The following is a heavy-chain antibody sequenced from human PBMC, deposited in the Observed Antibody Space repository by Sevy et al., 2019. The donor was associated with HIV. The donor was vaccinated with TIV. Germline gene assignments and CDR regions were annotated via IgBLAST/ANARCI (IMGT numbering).Heavy chain of an antibody. CDR3: ARGDYYGSLYYFDY. CDR1: GFTFSNYF. V-gene: IGHV3-21*01. J-gene: IGHJ4*02. Sequence: RGSLRLSCAASGFTFSNYFMNWVRQAPGKGLEWVSSISSGSSYIFYADSLKGRFTISRDNAKNSLYLHMNSLRAEDTAVYYCARGDYYGSLYYFDYWGPGTLVTVSS. CDR2: ISSGSSYI. D-gene: IGHD3-10*01.